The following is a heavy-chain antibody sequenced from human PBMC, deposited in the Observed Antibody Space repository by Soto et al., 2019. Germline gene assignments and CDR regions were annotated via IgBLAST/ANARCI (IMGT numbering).Heavy chain of an antibody. D-gene: IGHD6-6*01. V-gene: IGHV3-74*01. Sequence: PGGSLRLSCAASGFTFSRYGMPWVRQAPGKGLVWVSRINSDGSSTSYADSVKGRFTISRNNAKNTLYLQMNSLRAEDTAVYYCARVSSLDRSSSPIDYSGQATLVTVSS. CDR1: GFTFSRYG. CDR2: INSDGSST. J-gene: IGHJ4*02. CDR3: ARVSSLDRSSSPIDY.